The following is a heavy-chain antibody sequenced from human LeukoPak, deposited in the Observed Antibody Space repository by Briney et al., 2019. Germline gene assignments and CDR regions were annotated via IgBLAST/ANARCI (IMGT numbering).Heavy chain of an antibody. CDR3: ERHSLAARLNYYYMDV. CDR1: GGSISSSSYY. V-gene: IGHV4-39*01. Sequence: SETLSLTCTVSGGSISSSSYYWGRIRQPPGKGLEWIGSIFYSGSTYYNPSLKSRVTISVDTSKNQFSLKLSSVTAADTAVYYCERHSLAARLNYYYMDVWGKGTTVTVSS. J-gene: IGHJ6*03. D-gene: IGHD6-6*01. CDR2: IFYSGST.